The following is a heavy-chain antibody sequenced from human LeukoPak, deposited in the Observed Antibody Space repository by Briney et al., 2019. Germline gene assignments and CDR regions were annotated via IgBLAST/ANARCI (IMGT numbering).Heavy chain of an antibody. Sequence: SQTLSLTCVISGDSVSSNSAAWHWIRQSPSRGLEWLGRTYYRSKWYYHYAVSMKSRITVNPDTSKNQFSLQLNSVTPEDTAVYYCARTRDLGPDYWGQGTLATVSS. J-gene: IGHJ4*02. CDR1: GDSVSSNSAA. V-gene: IGHV6-1*01. CDR3: ARTRDLGPDY. CDR2: TYYRSKWYY. D-gene: IGHD1-26*01.